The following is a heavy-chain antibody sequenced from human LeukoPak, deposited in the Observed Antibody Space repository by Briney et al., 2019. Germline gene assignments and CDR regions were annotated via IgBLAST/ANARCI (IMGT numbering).Heavy chain of an antibody. D-gene: IGHD5-18*01. CDR3: AKDRGYSYGYREYYFDY. CDR2: IWYDGSKK. CDR1: GFTFSSYG. Sequence: GGSLRLSCAASGFTFSSYGMHWVRQAPGKGLEGVAVIWYDGSKKYYADSVKGRFTISRDNSKNTLYLQMNSLRAEDTAVYYCAKDRGYSYGYREYYFDYWGQGTLVTVSS. V-gene: IGHV3-33*06. J-gene: IGHJ4*02.